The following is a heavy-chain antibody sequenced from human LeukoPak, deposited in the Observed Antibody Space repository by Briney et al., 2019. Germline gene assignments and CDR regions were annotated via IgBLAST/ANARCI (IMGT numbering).Heavy chain of an antibody. D-gene: IGHD1-14*01. CDR3: ARERGHEPYFDY. J-gene: IGHJ4*02. CDR1: GFTFSTYA. CDR2: IYSGGST. V-gene: IGHV3-53*01. Sequence: GGSLRLSCVASGFTFSTYAMSWVRQAPGKGLEWVSVIYSGGSTYYADSVKGRFTISRDNSKNTLYLQMNSLRAEDTAVYYCARERGHEPYFDYWGQGTLVTVSS.